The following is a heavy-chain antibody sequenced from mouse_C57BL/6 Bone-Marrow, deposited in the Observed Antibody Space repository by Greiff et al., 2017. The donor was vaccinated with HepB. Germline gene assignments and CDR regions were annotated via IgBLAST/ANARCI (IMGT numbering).Heavy chain of an antibody. J-gene: IGHJ1*03. CDR2: IHPSDSDT. Sequence: QVQLKQPGAELVKPGASVKVSCKASGYTFTSYWMHWVKQRPGQGLEWIGRIHPSDSDTNYNQKFKGKATLTVDKSSSTAYMQLSSLTSEDSAVYYCATTVVASYWYFDAWGTGTTVTVSS. CDR1: GYTFTSYW. D-gene: IGHD1-1*01. V-gene: IGHV1-74*01. CDR3: ATTVVASYWYFDA.